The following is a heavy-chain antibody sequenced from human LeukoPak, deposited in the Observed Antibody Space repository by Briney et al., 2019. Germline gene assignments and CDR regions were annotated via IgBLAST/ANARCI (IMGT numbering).Heavy chain of an antibody. CDR3: ARGGGGLQY. V-gene: IGHV3-30*03. J-gene: IGHJ4*02. CDR1: GFTFSTYG. D-gene: IGHD3-16*01. CDR2: IRHDGTET. Sequence: GGSLRLSCAASGFTFSTYGMHWLRQAPGKGPESVALIRHDGTETYHAESVKGRFTISRDDSKNTFYLQMNSLRSDDTAVYYCARGGGGLQYWGQGTLVTVSS.